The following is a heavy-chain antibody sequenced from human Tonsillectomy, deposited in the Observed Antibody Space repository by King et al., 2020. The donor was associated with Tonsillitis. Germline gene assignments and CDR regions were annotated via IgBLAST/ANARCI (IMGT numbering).Heavy chain of an antibody. CDR1: RFTFTTYT. V-gene: IGHV3-30*04. CDR2: ISHDGSNK. Sequence: QLVQSGGGVVQPGRSLRLSCAASRFTFTTYTLHWVRQAPGKGLEWVAVISHDGSNKYYADSVQGRFTISRDNSNNTLYLQMNSLRAEDTAVYYCGGDAGGYCSGTSCLSWFDPWGQGTLVTVSS. CDR3: GGDAGGYCSGTSCLSWFDP. D-gene: IGHD2-2*03. J-gene: IGHJ5*02.